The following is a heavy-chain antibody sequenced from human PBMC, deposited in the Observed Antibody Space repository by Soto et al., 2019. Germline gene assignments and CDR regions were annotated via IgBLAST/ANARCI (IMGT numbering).Heavy chain of an antibody. D-gene: IGHD2-8*01. J-gene: IGHJ4*02. CDR3: ARGLHCANGVCYAFYSFEY. V-gene: IGHV1-18*01. Sequence: GASVKVSCKASGYTFTSYGISWVRQAPGQGLEWMGWISAYNGNTNYAQKLQGRVTMTTDTSTSTAYMELSSLRSEDTAVYYCARGLHCANGVCYAFYSFEYWGQGTLVTVSS. CDR2: ISAYNGNT. CDR1: GYTFTSYG.